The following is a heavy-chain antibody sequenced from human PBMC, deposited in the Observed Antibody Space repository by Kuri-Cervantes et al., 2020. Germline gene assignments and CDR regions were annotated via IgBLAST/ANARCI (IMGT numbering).Heavy chain of an antibody. CDR3: ARDNYHFDP. CDR2: ISSSSSTI. CDR1: GFTFSSYS. Sequence: GESLKISCAASGFTFSSYSMNWVRQAPGKGLEWVSYISSSSSTIYYADSVKGRFSISRDNSKNTLYLQMNSLRAEDTAVYYCARDNYHFDPWGQGTLVTVSS. D-gene: IGHD3/OR15-3a*01. V-gene: IGHV3-48*01. J-gene: IGHJ5*02.